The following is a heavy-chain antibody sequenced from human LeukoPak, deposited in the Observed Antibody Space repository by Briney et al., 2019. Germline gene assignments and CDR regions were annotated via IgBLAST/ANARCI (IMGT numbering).Heavy chain of an antibody. D-gene: IGHD5-12*01. CDR2: INWNGGRT. Sequence: GGSLRLSCAASGFTFDDYGMSWVRQAPGKGLESGSGINWNGGRTGYADSVKGRFTIPRDNAKNSLYLQMNSLRAEDTAVYYCARGDIVATPYDYWGQGTLVTVSS. J-gene: IGHJ4*02. CDR3: ARGDIVATPYDY. CDR1: GFTFDDYG. V-gene: IGHV3-20*04.